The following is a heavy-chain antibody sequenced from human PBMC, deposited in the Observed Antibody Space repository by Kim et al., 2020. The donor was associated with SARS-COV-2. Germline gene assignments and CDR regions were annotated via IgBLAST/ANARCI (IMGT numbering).Heavy chain of an antibody. CDR2: ISSVAGRRK. Sequence: GGSLRLSCAASGFTFSSYAMNWVRQATGKGLEWVSAISSVAGRRKQYADTVMVSFSICSDNYTNSLQLKMKGPRAAATAEYYCAKARTYDHNNRYFDFW. D-gene: IGHD3-16*01. J-gene: IGHJ2*01. CDR3: AKARTYDHNNRYFDF. CDR1: GFTFSSYA. V-gene: IGHV3-23*01.